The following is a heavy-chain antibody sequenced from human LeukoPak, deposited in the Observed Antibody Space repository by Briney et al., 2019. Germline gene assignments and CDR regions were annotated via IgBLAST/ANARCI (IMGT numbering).Heavy chain of an antibody. V-gene: IGHV3-74*01. D-gene: IGHD3-22*01. CDR1: GFTFSSYW. CDR3: ARAPSEIGGYYPEYFRQ. J-gene: IGHJ1*01. CDR2: IKSDGST. Sequence: PGGSLRLSCAAYGFTFSSYWMHWVRQAPGKGLVWVSGIKSDGSTNYADSVKGRFTISRDNAKNTVSLQMNSLRAEDSGVYFCARAPSEIGGYYPEYFRQWGQGTLVTVSS.